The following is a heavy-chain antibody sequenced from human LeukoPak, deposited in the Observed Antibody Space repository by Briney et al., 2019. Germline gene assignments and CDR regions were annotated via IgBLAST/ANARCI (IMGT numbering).Heavy chain of an antibody. Sequence: PSETLSLTCTVSGGSISSSSYYWGCIRQPPGKGLEWIGSIYYSGSTYYNPSLKSRVTISVDTSKNQFSLKLSPVTAADTAVYYCASGYSYGHHFDYWGQGTLVTVSS. CDR2: IYYSGST. V-gene: IGHV4-39*01. CDR1: GGSISSSSYY. CDR3: ASGYSYGHHFDY. D-gene: IGHD5-18*01. J-gene: IGHJ4*02.